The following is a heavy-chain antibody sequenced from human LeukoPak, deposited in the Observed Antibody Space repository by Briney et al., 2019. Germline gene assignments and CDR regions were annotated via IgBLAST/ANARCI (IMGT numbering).Heavy chain of an antibody. CDR3: ARKSSWHSSETWFDP. CDR1: GGTFSSYA. V-gene: IGHV1-69*05. CDR2: IIPIFGTA. Sequence: GASVKVSCKASGGTFSSYAISWVRQAPGQGLEWMGGIIPIFGTANYAQKFQGRVTITTDESTSTAYMELSSLRSEDTAVYYCARKSSWHSSETWFDPWGQGTLVTVSS. D-gene: IGHD3-22*01. J-gene: IGHJ5*02.